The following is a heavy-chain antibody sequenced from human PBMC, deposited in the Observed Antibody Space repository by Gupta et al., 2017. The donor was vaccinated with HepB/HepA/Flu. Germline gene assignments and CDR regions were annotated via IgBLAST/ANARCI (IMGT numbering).Heavy chain of an antibody. CDR2: ITGNIDKT. Sequence: EVQLLESGGALVQPGESLRLSWVASGFAFRHYAMSWVRQVPGKGLEWVAGITGNIDKTSYSDSVRGRFSISRDISLNTIYLQMNRLRVEDTAIYYCAKDGPIAGGDFWGRGTLVTVSS. CDR3: AKDGPIAGGDF. J-gene: IGHJ4*02. CDR1: GFAFRHYA. V-gene: IGHV3-23*01. D-gene: IGHD2-21*01.